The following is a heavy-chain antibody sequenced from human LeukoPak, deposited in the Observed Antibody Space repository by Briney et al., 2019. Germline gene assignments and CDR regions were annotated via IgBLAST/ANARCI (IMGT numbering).Heavy chain of an antibody. D-gene: IGHD3-10*01. CDR3: ARDPRGLLWFGELWGFDP. Sequence: PSETLSLTCAVYGGSFSGYYWSWIRQPPGKGLEWIGEINHSGSTNYNPSLKSRVTISVDTSKNQFSLKLSSVTAVDTAVYYCARDPRGLLWFGELWGFDPWGQGTLVTVSS. CDR1: GGSFSGYY. V-gene: IGHV4-34*01. J-gene: IGHJ5*02. CDR2: INHSGST.